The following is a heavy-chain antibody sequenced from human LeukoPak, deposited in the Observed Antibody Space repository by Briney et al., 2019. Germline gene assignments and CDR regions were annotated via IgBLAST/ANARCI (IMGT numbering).Heavy chain of an antibody. D-gene: IGHD2-2*01. CDR2: FSHTGSP. V-gene: IGHV4-34*01. Sequence: PSETLSLTCAVSGASFSGYSWTWIRQPPGKGLEWIGEFSHTGSPIYNPSLKSRVNISIDTSKNQFSLKLTSVTAADTAVYYCARQDIVVVPVAYYFDYWGQGTLVTVSS. CDR3: ARQDIVVVPVAYYFDY. J-gene: IGHJ4*02. CDR1: GASFSGYS.